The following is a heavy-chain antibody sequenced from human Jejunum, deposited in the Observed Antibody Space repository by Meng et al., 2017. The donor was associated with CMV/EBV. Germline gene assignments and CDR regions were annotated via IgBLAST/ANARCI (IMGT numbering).Heavy chain of an antibody. V-gene: IGHV3-30*02. J-gene: IGHJ5*02. D-gene: IGHD1-14*01. CDR1: GLSFSNYG. CDR3: AKRNDHSWFDP. Sequence: VASGLSFSNYGMHWVRQAPGKGLEWVACIWNDGGRKYYADSVKDRFTISRDNSKNTLYLQMNSLRSEDTAVYYCAKRNDHSWFDPWGQGTRVTVSS. CDR2: IWNDGGRK.